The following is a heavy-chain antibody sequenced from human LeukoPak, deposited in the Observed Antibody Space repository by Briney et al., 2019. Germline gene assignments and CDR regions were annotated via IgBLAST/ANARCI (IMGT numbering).Heavy chain of an antibody. V-gene: IGHV1-18*01. CDR2: ISGYNDKR. Sequence: ASVKVSCKASGYGFSSYGISWVRQAPGQGLEWMGWISGYNDKRNYAQKLQGRVTMTTDTSTSTAYMELRSLRSDDTAVYYCAKDMWRVRGVSDYWGQRTLVTVSS. CDR3: AKDMWRVRGVSDY. J-gene: IGHJ4*02. CDR1: GYGFSSYG. D-gene: IGHD3-10*01.